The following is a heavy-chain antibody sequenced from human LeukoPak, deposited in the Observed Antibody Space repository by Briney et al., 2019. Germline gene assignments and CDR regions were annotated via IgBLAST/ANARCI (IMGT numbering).Heavy chain of an antibody. D-gene: IGHD2-15*01. Sequence: SVKVSCKASGGTFSSYAIXXVRQAPGXXXXXXXXXXPILGIANYAQKFQGRVTITADKSTSTAYMELSSLRSEDTAVYYCAALSYCSGGSCYGWFDPWGQGTLVTVSS. CDR2: XXPILGIA. CDR3: AALSYCSGGSCYGWFDP. CDR1: GGTFSSYA. J-gene: IGHJ5*02. V-gene: IGHV1-69*04.